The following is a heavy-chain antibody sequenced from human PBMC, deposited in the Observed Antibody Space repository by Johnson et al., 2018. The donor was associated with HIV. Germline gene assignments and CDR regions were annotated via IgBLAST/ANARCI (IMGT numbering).Heavy chain of an antibody. CDR3: ANPKSAGQNSGSYVSDAFDI. J-gene: IGHJ3*02. CDR2: ISGSGGST. D-gene: IGHD1-26*01. Sequence: VQLVESGGGLVQPGGSLRLSCAASGFTFSSYAMSWVRQAPGKGLEWVSAISGSGGSTYYADSVKGRFTISRDNSKNTLYLQMNSLRAEDTAVYYCANPKSAGQNSGSYVSDAFDIWGQGTMVTVSS. CDR1: GFTFSSYA. V-gene: IGHV3-23*04.